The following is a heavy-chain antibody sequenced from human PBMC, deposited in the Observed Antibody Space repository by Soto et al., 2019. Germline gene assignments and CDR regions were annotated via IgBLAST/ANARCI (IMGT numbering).Heavy chain of an antibody. J-gene: IGHJ4*02. D-gene: IGHD3-3*01. Sequence: GGSLRLSCAASGFTFSSYAMSWVRQAPGKGLEWVSAISGSGGSTYYADSVKGRFTISRDNSKNTLYLQMNSLRAGDTAVYYCAKVPYDFWSGSPFDYWGQGTLVTVSS. CDR1: GFTFSSYA. CDR2: ISGSGGST. CDR3: AKVPYDFWSGSPFDY. V-gene: IGHV3-23*01.